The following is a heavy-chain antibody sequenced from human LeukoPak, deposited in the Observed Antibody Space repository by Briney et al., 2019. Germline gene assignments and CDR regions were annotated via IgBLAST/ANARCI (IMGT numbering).Heavy chain of an antibody. J-gene: IGHJ4*02. V-gene: IGHV3-30*04. Sequence: GGSLRLSCAASGFTFSNYAMHWVRQAPGKGLEWVAVISYDGSNKYYADSVKGRFTISRDNSKNTLYLQMNSLRPEDTAVYYCAREAVQLERPAQYYFDYWGQGTLVTVSS. CDR1: GFTFSNYA. CDR3: AREAVQLERPAQYYFDY. CDR2: ISYDGSNK. D-gene: IGHD1-1*01.